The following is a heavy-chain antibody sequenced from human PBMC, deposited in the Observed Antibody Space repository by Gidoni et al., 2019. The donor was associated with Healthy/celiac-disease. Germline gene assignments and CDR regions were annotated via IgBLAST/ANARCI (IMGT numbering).Heavy chain of an antibody. CDR2: FSGSGGST. CDR1: GFTFSSYA. V-gene: IGHV3-23*01. D-gene: IGHD6-19*01. J-gene: IGHJ6*02. CDR3: AKDTNPKNSGWYYLNKYGMDV. Sequence: EVQLLESGGGLVQPGGSLRLSCAASGFTFSSYAMSWVRQAPGKGLEWVSAFSGSGGSTYYADSVKGRFTISRDNSKNTLYLQMNSLRAEDTAVYYCAKDTNPKNSGWYYLNKYGMDVWGQGTTVTVSS.